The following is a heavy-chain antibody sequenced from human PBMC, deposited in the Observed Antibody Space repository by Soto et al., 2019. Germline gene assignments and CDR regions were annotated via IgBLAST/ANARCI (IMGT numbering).Heavy chain of an antibody. V-gene: IGHV4-38-2*02. D-gene: IGHD3-10*01. Sequence: SETLSLTCTVSGYSISSGCYWGWIRQPPGKRLEWIGSMYPTGSTYYNPSLKSRVTMSVDTSNNEFSLKLTSVTAADTTVYHCVRDLNYGLYYFDYWGQGTLVTVSS. J-gene: IGHJ4*02. CDR1: GYSISSGCY. CDR3: VRDLNYGLYYFDY. CDR2: MYPTGST.